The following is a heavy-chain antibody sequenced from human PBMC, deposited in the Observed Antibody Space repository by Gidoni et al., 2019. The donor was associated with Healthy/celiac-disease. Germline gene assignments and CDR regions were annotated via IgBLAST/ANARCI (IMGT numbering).Heavy chain of an antibody. CDR3: ARTRHCTNGVCYPLYYYGMDV. CDR2: INHSGST. J-gene: IGHJ6*02. V-gene: IGHV4-34*01. D-gene: IGHD2-8*01. Sequence: GLEWIGEINHSGSTNYNPSLKSRVTISVDTSKNQFSLKLSSVTAADTAVYYCARTRHCTNGVCYPLYYYGMDVWGQGTTVTVSS.